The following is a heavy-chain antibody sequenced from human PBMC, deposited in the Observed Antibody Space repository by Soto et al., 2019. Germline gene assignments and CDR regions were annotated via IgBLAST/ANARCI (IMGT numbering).Heavy chain of an antibody. J-gene: IGHJ3*02. CDR3: ARETLSIVGKWEPLVRAAFDI. Sequence: QVQLVQSGAEVQKPGSSVKVSCKASGGTFSSYAISWVRQAPGQGLEWMGGIIPIFGTANYAQKFQGRVTITADESTSTAYKELSSLRSEDTAVYYCARETLSIVGKWEPLVRAAFDIWGQGTMVTVSS. D-gene: IGHD1-26*01. CDR2: IIPIFGTA. CDR1: GGTFSSYA. V-gene: IGHV1-69*01.